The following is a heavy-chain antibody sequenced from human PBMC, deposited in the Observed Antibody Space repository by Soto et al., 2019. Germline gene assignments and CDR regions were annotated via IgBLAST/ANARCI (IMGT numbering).Heavy chain of an antibody. CDR1: GGSIASRDW. CDR2: IYQYGST. D-gene: IGHD1-26*01. Sequence: QVQLQESGPGLVKPSGTLSLTCVVSGGSIASRDWWSWVRQSPGKGLAWIGDIYQYGSTLYNPSLKSRVTISIDWSKNQFSLNLNSVTAADTAVYYCARSSGNFNWFDPWCQGTLVTVSS. V-gene: IGHV4-4*02. CDR3: ARSSGNFNWFDP. J-gene: IGHJ5*02.